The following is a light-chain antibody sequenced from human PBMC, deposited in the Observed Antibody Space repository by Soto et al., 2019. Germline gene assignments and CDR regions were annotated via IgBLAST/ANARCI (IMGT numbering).Light chain of an antibody. CDR1: QSISNW. J-gene: IGKJ4*01. V-gene: IGKV1-5*03. CDR3: QHYSIFSLA. Sequence: DIQMTQSPSTLSASVGDRVTITCRASQSISNWLAWYQQKPGKAPNLLIQKPSSLESGVPLRFSGSGSGTEFTLTISSLQLDDVATYYCQHYSIFSLAFCGRTKVEIK. CDR2: KPS.